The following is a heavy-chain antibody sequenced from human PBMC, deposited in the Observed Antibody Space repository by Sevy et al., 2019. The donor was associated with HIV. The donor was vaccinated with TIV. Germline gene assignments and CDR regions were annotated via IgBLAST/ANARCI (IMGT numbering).Heavy chain of an antibody. CDR3: ARGDEHSYGEGISFSNGMDV. CDR2: MNPNSGNI. J-gene: IGHJ6*02. Sequence: ASVKVSCKASGYTFTSYDINWVRQATGQGLEWMGWMNPNSGNIDYAQKFQGRVTMTRNTSKNTAYMELSSRRSEDTAVYYCARGDEHSYGEGISFSNGMDVWGQGTTVTVSS. CDR1: GYTFTSYD. D-gene: IGHD5-18*01. V-gene: IGHV1-8*01.